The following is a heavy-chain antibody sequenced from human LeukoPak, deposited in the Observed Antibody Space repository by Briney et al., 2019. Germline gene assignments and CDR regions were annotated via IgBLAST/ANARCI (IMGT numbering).Heavy chain of an antibody. V-gene: IGHV4-4*02. CDR2: IYHSGST. J-gene: IGHJ4*02. CDR1: GGSISSSNW. CDR3: ARVGGGNPLDPNFDY. Sequence: SETLSLTCAVSGGSISSSNWWSWVRQPPGKGLEWIGEIYHSGSTNYNPSLKSRVTISVDKSKNQFSLKLSSVTAADTAVYYCARVGGGNPLDPNFDYWGQGTLVTVSS. D-gene: IGHD4-23*01.